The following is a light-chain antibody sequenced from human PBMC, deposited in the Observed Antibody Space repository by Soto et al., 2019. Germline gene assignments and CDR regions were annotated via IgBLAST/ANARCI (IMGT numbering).Light chain of an antibody. V-gene: IGLV4-69*01. CDR2: VYNDGSH. J-gene: IGLJ2*01. CDR1: SGHSNYA. Sequence: QLVLTQSPSASASLGASVKLTCTLRSGHSNYAITWHQQQPERGPRYLMKVYNDGSHSRGAGIPDRLSGSSSGAERSLNITSLQPEDEADYYCQTWGPGLVVFGGGTKLTVL. CDR3: QTWGPGLVV.